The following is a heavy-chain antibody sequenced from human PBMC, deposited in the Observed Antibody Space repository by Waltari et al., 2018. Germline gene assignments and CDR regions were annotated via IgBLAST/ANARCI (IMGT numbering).Heavy chain of an antibody. V-gene: IGHV4-59*08. CDR1: GGSIHIYY. CDR3: ARGMSSVWYGPFDY. J-gene: IGHJ4*02. Sequence: QVQLQESGPGLVKPSETLSLTCTVSGGSIHIYYWRWIRQPPGKGLEWIGYVYYTGNTIYNPSLESRVTLSADTSKNQVSLRLRSVTAADTAVYYCARGMSSVWYGPFDYWGQGTLVTVSS. D-gene: IGHD6-19*01. CDR2: VYYTGNT.